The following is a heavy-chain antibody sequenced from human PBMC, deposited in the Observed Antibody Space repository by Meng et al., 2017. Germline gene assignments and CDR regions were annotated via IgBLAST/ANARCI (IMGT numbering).Heavy chain of an antibody. CDR2: IKPDGTMT. J-gene: IGHJ5*02. CDR3: ARSDWFDP. CDR1: GFTFRNYW. V-gene: IGHV3-74*02. Sequence: VQRGEVGGGVVQPGGSLRLSCTASGFTFRNYWMHWVRQAPGKGLVWVSRIKPDGTMTVYADSVKGRFTISRDNAKNTLYLQMNSLRSDDTAVYYCARSDWFDPWGQGTLVTVSS.